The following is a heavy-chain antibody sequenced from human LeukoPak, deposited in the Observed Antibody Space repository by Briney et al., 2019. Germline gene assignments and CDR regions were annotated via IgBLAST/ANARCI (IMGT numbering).Heavy chain of an antibody. Sequence: PGGCLRLSCAASGFTFSRYSMNWVRQAPGKGLEWVSSISGSSSYIYYADSVKGRFTISRDNAKNSLYLQMNSLRAEDTAVYYCARALFVDDYYANDWGQGTLVTVSS. CDR3: ARALFVDDYYAND. J-gene: IGHJ4*02. D-gene: IGHD5/OR15-5a*01. V-gene: IGHV3-21*01. CDR1: GFTFSRYS. CDR2: ISGSSSYI.